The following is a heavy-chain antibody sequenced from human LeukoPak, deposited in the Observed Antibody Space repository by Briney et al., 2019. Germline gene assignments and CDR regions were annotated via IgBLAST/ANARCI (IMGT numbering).Heavy chain of an antibody. Sequence: PGGSLRLSCAASGFTFSSYEMNWVRQAPGKGLEWVSYISSSGSTIYYADSVKGRFTISRDNAKNSLYLQMNSLRAEDTAVYYCARQYGYYYYYMDVWGKGTTVTVSS. CDR1: GFTFSSYE. J-gene: IGHJ6*03. V-gene: IGHV3-48*03. CDR3: ARQYGYYYYYMDV. D-gene: IGHD2/OR15-2a*01. CDR2: ISSSGSTI.